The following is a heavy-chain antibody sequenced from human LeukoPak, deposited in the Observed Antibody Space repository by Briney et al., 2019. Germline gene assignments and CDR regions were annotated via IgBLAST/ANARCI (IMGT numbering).Heavy chain of an antibody. CDR1: GFIFNSVW. CDR3: TTDGTSDGLWY. Sequence: GGSLRLSCAASGFIFNSVWMSWVRQAPGKGLEWVGRIKSKTEGEATHYDAHVKGRFSLSRDDSKNTLYLQMNSLKTEDTAVYYCTTDGTSDGLWYWGQGTLATVSS. V-gene: IGHV3-15*01. D-gene: IGHD2-21*01. J-gene: IGHJ4*02. CDR2: IKSKTEGEAT.